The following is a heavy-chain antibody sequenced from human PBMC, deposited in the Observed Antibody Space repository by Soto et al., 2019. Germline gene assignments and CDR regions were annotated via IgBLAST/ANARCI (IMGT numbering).Heavy chain of an antibody. V-gene: IGHV4-59*08. J-gene: IGHJ6*03. Sequence: QVQLQESGPGLVKPSETLSLTCTVSGGSISSYYWSWIRQPPGKGLEWFGYIYYGGSTNYNPSLKSRVTISVDTSKNQFSLKLSSVTAADTAVYYCARLYDYYYYMDVWGKGTTVTVSS. CDR2: IYYGGST. CDR3: ARLYDYYYYMDV. CDR1: GGSISSYY.